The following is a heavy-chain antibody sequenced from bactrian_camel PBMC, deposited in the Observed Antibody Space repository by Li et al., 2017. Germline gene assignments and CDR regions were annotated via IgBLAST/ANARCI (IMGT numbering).Heavy chain of an antibody. V-gene: IGHV3S40*01. CDR3: AAGAYATMSTRDVQDPRKFPY. D-gene: IGHD1*01. Sequence: VQLVESGGGLVQPGGSLKLSCAAEGFTFSTYAIHWVRQAPGKGLEWVSTINRDGGSTYYLDSVKGRFTISRDNAKNTVYLQMNSLKPEDTAMYYCAAGAYATMSTRDVQDPRKFPYWGQGTQVTVS. CDR1: GFTFSTYA. CDR2: INRDGGST. J-gene: IGHJ4*01.